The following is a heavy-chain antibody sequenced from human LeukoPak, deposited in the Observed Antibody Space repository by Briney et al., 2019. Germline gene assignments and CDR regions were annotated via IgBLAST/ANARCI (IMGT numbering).Heavy chain of an antibody. CDR3: ARVDSSGWYGDFDY. CDR1: GFTFSSYA. V-gene: IGHV3-23*01. J-gene: IGHJ4*02. CDR2: ISGSGGST. Sequence: TGGSLRLSCAASGFTFSSYAMSWVRQAPGKGLEWVSGISGSGGSTYYADSVKGRFTISRDNAKNSLYLQMNSLRAEDTAVYYCARVDSSGWYGDFDYWGQGTLVTVSP. D-gene: IGHD6-19*01.